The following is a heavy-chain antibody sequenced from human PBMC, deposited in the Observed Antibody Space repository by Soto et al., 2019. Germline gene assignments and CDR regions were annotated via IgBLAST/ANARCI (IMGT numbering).Heavy chain of an antibody. D-gene: IGHD5-18*01. CDR2: IIPIFGTA. CDR3: ARAPHTAMVTLAFDY. CDR1: GGTFSSYA. J-gene: IGHJ4*02. Sequence: SVKVSCKASGGTFSSYAISWVRQAPGQGLEWMGGIIPIFGTANYAQKFQGRVTITADESTSTAYMELSSLRSEDTAVYYCARAPHTAMVTLAFDYWGQGTLVTVSS. V-gene: IGHV1-69*13.